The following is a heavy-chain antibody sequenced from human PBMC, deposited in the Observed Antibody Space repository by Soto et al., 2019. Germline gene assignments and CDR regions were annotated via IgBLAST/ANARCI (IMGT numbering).Heavy chain of an antibody. V-gene: IGHV3-73*01. Sequence: GGSLRLSCAASGFTFSGSAMHWVRQASGKGLEWVGRIRSKANSYATAYAASVKGRFTISRDDSKNTAYLQMNSLKTEDTAVYYCTRHDGSGCPHFDYWGQGTLVTVSS. J-gene: IGHJ4*02. CDR1: GFTFSGSA. CDR3: TRHDGSGCPHFDY. D-gene: IGHD6-19*01. CDR2: IRSKANSYAT.